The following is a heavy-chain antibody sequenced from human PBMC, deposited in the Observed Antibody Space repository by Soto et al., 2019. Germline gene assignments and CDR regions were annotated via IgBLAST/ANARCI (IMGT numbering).Heavy chain of an antibody. Sequence: QLQLQESGSGLVKPSQTLSLTCAVSGGSISSGGYSWSWIRQPPGKGLEWIGYIYQSGSTTYSPSLMRRVTISVDRSKNEFSVKVRSVTAADTAVYYCAAGGGLPRYYWGQGTLVTVSS. CDR2: IYQSGST. J-gene: IGHJ4*02. D-gene: IGHD5-12*01. CDR1: GGSISSGGYS. CDR3: AAGGGLPRYY. V-gene: IGHV4-30-2*01.